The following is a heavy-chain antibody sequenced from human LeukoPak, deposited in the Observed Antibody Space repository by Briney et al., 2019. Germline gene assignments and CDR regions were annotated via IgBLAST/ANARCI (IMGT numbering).Heavy chain of an antibody. Sequence: GGSLRLSCTAPAFTFRGFIIHWVRQAPGKGLEWVSSVSFDGENTYYTGSVMGRFSISRDNAKNTVSLQMSSLSAEDTAIYYCARRGDLGFMDVWGKGATVIVSS. V-gene: IGHV3-23*01. D-gene: IGHD7-27*01. J-gene: IGHJ6*03. CDR1: AFTFRGFI. CDR3: ARRGDLGFMDV. CDR2: VSFDGENT.